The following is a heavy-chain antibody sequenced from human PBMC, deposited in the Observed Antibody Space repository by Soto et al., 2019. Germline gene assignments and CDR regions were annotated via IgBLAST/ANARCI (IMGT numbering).Heavy chain of an antibody. CDR2: ISSSSSYI. V-gene: IGHV3-21*01. J-gene: IGHJ6*02. D-gene: IGHD4-4*01. CDR3: ARDGSNYPFYYGMDV. Sequence: PGGSLRLSCAASGFTFSSYSMNWVRQAPGKGLEWVSSISSSSSYIYYADSVKGRFTISRDNAKNSLYLQMNSLRAEDTAVYYCARDGSNYPFYYGMDVWGQGTTVTVSS. CDR1: GFTFSSYS.